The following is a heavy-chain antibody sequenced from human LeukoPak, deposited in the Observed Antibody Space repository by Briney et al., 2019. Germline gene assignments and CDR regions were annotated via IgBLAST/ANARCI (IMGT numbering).Heavy chain of an antibody. CDR2: IYYSGST. Sequence: GSLRLSCAASGFTFSDYYMSWIRQPPGKGLEWIGYIYYSGSTNYNPSLKSRVTISVDTSKNQFSLKLSSVTAADTAVYYCARVGPSMYYDFWSWFDPWGQGTLVTVSS. CDR3: ARVGPSMYYDFWSWFDP. D-gene: IGHD3-3*01. CDR1: GFTFSDYY. J-gene: IGHJ5*02. V-gene: IGHV4-59*01.